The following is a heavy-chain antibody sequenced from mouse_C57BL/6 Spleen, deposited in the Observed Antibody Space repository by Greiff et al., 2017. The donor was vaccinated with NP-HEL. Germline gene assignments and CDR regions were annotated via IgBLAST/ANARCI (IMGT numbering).Heavy chain of an antibody. CDR2: ISGGGGNT. V-gene: IGHV5-9*01. CDR3: ARHDSSGPFDY. D-gene: IGHD3-2*02. Sequence: LQQSGGGLVKPGGSLKLSCAASGFTFSSYTMSWVRQTPEKRLEWVATISGGGGNTYYPDSVKGRFTISRDNAKNTLYLQMSSLRSEDTALYYCARHDSSGPFDYWGQGTTLTVSS. J-gene: IGHJ2*01. CDR1: GFTFSSYT.